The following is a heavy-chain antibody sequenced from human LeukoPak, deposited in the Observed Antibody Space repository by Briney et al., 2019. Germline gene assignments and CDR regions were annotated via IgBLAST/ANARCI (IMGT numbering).Heavy chain of an antibody. Sequence: ASVMVSCKAPGYSFTSYGICWVRQAPGQWLEWMGWISAYNGNTNYAQKLQGRVTMTTDTSTSTAYMELRSLRSDDTAVYYCARSGSYPNDIDYWGQGTLVTVSS. J-gene: IGHJ4*02. V-gene: IGHV1-18*01. D-gene: IGHD1-26*01. CDR1: GYSFTSYG. CDR3: ARSGSYPNDIDY. CDR2: ISAYNGNT.